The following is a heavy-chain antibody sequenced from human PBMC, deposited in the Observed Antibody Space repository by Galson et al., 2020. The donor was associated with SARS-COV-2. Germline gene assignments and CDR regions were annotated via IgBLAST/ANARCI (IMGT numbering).Heavy chain of an antibody. J-gene: IGHJ6*02. CDR1: GYTFTSYD. D-gene: IGHD1-26*01. Sequence: ASVKVSCKASGYTFTSYDINWVRQATGQGLEWMGWMNPNSGNTGYAQKFQGRVTMTRNTSISTAYMELSSLRSEDTAVYYCARGAAIVGATIFYYYGMDVWGQGTTVTVSS. CDR3: ARGAAIVGATIFYYYGMDV. V-gene: IGHV1-8*01. CDR2: MNPNSGNT.